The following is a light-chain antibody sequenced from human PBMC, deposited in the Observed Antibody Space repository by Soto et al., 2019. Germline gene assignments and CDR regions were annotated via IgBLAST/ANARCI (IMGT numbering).Light chain of an antibody. V-gene: IGLV1-40*01. CDR1: SSNIGAGYD. CDR2: DNT. CDR3: QSYDSSLNGVI. Sequence: QSVLTQPPSVSGAPGQRVTISCAGSSSNIGAGYDVHWYQQLPGTAPKLLVYDNTNRPSGLPDRCSGAKSGTSASLAITGLQAEDEADYYCQSYDSSLNGVIFGGGTKLTVL. J-gene: IGLJ2*01.